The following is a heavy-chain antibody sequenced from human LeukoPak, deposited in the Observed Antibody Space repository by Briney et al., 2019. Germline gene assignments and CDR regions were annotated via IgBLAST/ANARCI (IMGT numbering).Heavy chain of an antibody. D-gene: IGHD3-22*01. CDR3: AKDRSGYYDSSGSPLPFDY. V-gene: IGHV3-30*02. CDR1: GFTFSSYG. CDR2: IRYDGSNK. Sequence: GGSLRLSCAASGFTFSSYGMHWVRQAPGKGLEWVAFIRYDGSNKYYADSVKGRFTISRDNSTNTLYLQMNSLRAEDTAVYYCAKDRSGYYDSSGSPLPFDYWGQGTLVTVSS. J-gene: IGHJ4*02.